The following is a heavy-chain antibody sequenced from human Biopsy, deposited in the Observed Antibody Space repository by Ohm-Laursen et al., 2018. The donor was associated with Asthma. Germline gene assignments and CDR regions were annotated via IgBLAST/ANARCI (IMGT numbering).Heavy chain of an antibody. CDR3: ARAVDYSRYYGIDV. CDR1: GYTFTSAG. CDR2: ISVYNGNT. Sequence: GASVKVSCKTSGYTFTSAGITWVRQAPGQGLEWMGWISVYNGNTKVAQKLQDRVTMITDTSTSTAYMELRSLRSDDTAVYFGARAVDYSRYYGIDVWGQGTTVTVS. D-gene: IGHD3-10*01. V-gene: IGHV1-18*01. J-gene: IGHJ6*02.